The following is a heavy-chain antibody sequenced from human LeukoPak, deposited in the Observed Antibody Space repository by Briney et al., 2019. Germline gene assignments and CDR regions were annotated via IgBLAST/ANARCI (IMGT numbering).Heavy chain of an antibody. J-gene: IGHJ5*02. Sequence: ASETLSLTCTVSGGSISSYYWSWIRQPPGKGLEWMGNIYYSGSTYYNPSLKSRVTISVDTSKNQFSLKLSSVTAADTAVYYCAGMRRIPGWFDPWGQGTLVTVSS. CDR2: IYYSGST. CDR1: GGSISSYY. CDR3: AGMRRIPGWFDP. D-gene: IGHD2-21*01. V-gene: IGHV4-59*04.